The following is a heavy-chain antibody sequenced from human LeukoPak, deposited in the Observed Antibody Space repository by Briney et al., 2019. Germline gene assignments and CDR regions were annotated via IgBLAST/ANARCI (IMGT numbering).Heavy chain of an antibody. CDR3: ARGIVVVPAAYGDAFDI. D-gene: IGHD2-2*01. V-gene: IGHV1-2*02. J-gene: IGHJ3*02. CDR2: INPNSGGT. Sequence: ASVKVSCKASGYTFTGYYMHWVRQAPGQGLEWMGWINPNSGGTNYAQKFQGRVTMTRDTSISTAYMELSRLRSDDTAVYYRARGIVVVPAAYGDAFDIWGQGTMVTVSS. CDR1: GYTFTGYY.